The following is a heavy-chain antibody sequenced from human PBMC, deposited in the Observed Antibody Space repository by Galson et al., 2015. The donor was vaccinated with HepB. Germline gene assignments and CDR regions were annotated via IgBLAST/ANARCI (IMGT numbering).Heavy chain of an antibody. D-gene: IGHD3-3*01. J-gene: IGHJ4*02. CDR3: ANFQLGDFWSGYSRNYFDY. CDR2: ISYDGSNK. CDR1: GFTFSSYG. Sequence: SLRLSCAASGFTFSSYGMHWVRQAPGKGLEWVAVISYDGSNKYYADSVKGRFTISRDNSKNTLYLQMNSLRAEDTAVYYCANFQLGDFWSGYSRNYFDYWGQGTLVTVSS. V-gene: IGHV3-30*18.